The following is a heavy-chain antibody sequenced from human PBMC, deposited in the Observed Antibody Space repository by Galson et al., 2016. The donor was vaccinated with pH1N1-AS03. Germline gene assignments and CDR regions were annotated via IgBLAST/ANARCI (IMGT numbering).Heavy chain of an antibody. CDR3: ARENWSVEY. CDR2: IKTDGGDK. CDR1: GFTFTNYW. D-gene: IGHD1-1*01. J-gene: IGHJ4*02. V-gene: IGHV3-7*03. Sequence: SLRLSCAASGFTFTNYWMTWVRQAPGKGLEWVANIKTDGGDKNYVDSVKGRFIISRDNAKNSLYLQMNSLRAEDTAVHYCARENWSVEYWGQGTLVIVSS.